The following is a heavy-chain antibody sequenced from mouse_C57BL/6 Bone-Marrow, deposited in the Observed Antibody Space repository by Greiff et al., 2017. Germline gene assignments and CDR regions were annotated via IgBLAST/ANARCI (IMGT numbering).Heavy chain of an antibody. CDR1: GFTFSSYA. J-gene: IGHJ4*01. D-gene: IGHD4-1*01. Sequence: DVKLVESGGGLVKPGGSLKLSCAASGFTFSSYAMSWVRQTPEKRLEWVATISDGGSYTYYPDNVKGRFTISRDNAKNNLYLQMSHLKSEDTAMYYCASAGSPYAMDYWGQGTSVTVSS. V-gene: IGHV5-4*03. CDR2: ISDGGSYT. CDR3: ASAGSPYAMDY.